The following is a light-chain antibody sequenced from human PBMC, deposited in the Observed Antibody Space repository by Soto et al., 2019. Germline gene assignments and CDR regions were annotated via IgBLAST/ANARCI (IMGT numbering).Light chain of an antibody. CDR2: ENN. CDR1: SSXIGNNY. J-gene: IGLJ7*01. V-gene: IGLV1-51*02. Sequence: QSVLTQPPSVSAAPGQKVTISCSGSSSXIGNNYVSWYQQLPGTAPKLLIYENNKRPSGIPDRFSGSKSGTSATLGITGLQTGDEADYYCGTWDSSLSAAVFGGGTQLTVL. CDR3: GTWDSSLSAAV.